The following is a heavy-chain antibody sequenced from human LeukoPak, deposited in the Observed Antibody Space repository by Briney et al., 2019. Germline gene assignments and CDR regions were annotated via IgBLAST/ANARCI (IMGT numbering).Heavy chain of an antibody. CDR1: GFTFSDYY. V-gene: IGHV3-11*04. D-gene: IGHD3-22*01. J-gene: IGHJ4*02. CDR3: ARAYYDSSGYPYFDC. Sequence: GGSLRLSCAAPGFTFSDYYMSWIRQAPGKGLEWVSYISSSGSTIYYADSVKGRFTISRDNAKNSLYLQMNSLRAEDTAVYYCARAYYDSSGYPYFDCWGQGTLVTVSS. CDR2: ISSSGSTI.